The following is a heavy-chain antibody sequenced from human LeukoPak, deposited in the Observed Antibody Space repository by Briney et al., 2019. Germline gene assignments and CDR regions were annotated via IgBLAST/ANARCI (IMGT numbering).Heavy chain of an antibody. CDR2: IRYDGSNK. D-gene: IGHD1-26*01. CDR1: GFTFSSYG. CDR3: ARAGVGATPPPADAFDI. Sequence: GGSLRPSCAASGFTFSSYGMHWVRQAPGKGLEWVAFIRYDGSNKYYADSVKGRFTISRDNSKNTLYLQMNSLRAEDTAVYYCARAGVGATPPPADAFDIWGQGTMVTVSS. V-gene: IGHV3-30*02. J-gene: IGHJ3*02.